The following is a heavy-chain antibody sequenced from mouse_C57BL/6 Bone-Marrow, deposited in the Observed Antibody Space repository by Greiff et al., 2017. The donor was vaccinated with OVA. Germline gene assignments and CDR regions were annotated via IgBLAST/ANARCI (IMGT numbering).Heavy chain of an antibody. CDR3: ARGGYDAMDY. CDR2: IDPSDSYT. V-gene: IGHV1-59*01. J-gene: IGHJ4*01. Sequence: VKLQQPGAELVRPGTSVKLSCKASGYTFTSYWMHWVKQRPGQGLEWIGVIDPSDSYTNYNQKFKGKATLTVDTSSSTAYMQLSSLTSEDSAVYYCARGGYDAMDYWGQGTSVTVSS. CDR1: GYTFTSYW.